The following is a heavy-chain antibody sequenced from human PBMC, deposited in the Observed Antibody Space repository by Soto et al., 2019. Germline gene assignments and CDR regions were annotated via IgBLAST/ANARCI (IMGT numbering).Heavy chain of an antibody. CDR3: SNLYHCLLPADR. J-gene: IGHJ5*02. CDR1: GFSFGSFA. V-gene: IGHV3-23*01. Sequence: PGGSLRLSCSASGFSFGSFAMSWVRQAPGKGLEWVSGIRRTGETTYYADSVKGRFTISRDNAKNTLYLQMNSLRSEDRAIYFCSNLYHCLLPADRWGQGTLVTVSS. D-gene: IGHD2-2*02. CDR2: IRRTGETT.